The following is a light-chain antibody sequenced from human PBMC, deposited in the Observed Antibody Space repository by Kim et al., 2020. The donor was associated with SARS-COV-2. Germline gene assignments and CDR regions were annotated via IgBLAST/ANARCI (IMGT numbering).Light chain of an antibody. CDR3: AAWDDSLNGFV. CDR2: RTL. V-gene: IGLV1-47*01. Sequence: GQRVAISCSGSSSNIGSNFASWYQHLPGTAPKLLIYRTLARPSGVPDRFSGSKSGTSASLAITGLRSEDEADYYCAAWDDSLNGFVFGSGTKVTVL. CDR1: SSNIGSNF. J-gene: IGLJ1*01.